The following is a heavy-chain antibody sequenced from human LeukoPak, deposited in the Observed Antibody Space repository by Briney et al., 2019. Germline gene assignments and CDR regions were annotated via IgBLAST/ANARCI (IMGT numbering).Heavy chain of an antibody. Sequence: GGSLRLSCAASGFTFSRYAMHWVRQAPGKGLEWVSAISKSGDSTFYADSVKGRFTISRDNSKNTLYLQMNSLRAEDTAVYYCAKRYQLLLWAFDIWGQGTMVTVSS. J-gene: IGHJ3*02. V-gene: IGHV3-23*01. CDR3: AKRYQLLLWAFDI. D-gene: IGHD2-2*01. CDR2: ISKSGDST. CDR1: GFTFSRYA.